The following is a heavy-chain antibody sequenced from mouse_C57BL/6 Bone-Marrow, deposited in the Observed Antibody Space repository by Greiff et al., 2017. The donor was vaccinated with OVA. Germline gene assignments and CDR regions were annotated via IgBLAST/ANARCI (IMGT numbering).Heavy chain of an antibody. D-gene: IGHD1-2*01. J-gene: IGHJ2*01. Sequence: EVQVVESGGGLVKPGGSLKLSCTASGFTFSDYYMAWVRRVPEKGLEWVANINYDGSSTYYLDSLKSRFIISRDNAKNILYLQMSSLKSEDTATYYCARHYYVFDYWGQGTTLTVSS. CDR1: GFTFSDYY. CDR2: INYDGSST. V-gene: IGHV5-16*01. CDR3: ARHYYVFDY.